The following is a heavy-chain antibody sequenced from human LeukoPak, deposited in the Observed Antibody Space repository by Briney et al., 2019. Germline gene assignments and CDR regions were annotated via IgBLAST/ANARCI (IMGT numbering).Heavy chain of an antibody. J-gene: IGHJ4*02. CDR1: NGSISSYH. CDR3: ARLRVSGSYLYYFDY. Sequence: PSETLSLTCTVSNGSISSYHWSWVRQPPGKGLEWIGYILTSGTTNYNPSLKSRLTISVDTSKNRFTLKLSSVTAADTVVYYCARLRVSGSYLYYFDYWGQGTLVTVSS. D-gene: IGHD3-10*01. V-gene: IGHV4-4*09. CDR2: ILTSGTT.